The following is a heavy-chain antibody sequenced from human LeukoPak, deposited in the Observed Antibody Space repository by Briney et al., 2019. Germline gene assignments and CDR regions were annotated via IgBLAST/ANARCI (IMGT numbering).Heavy chain of an antibody. J-gene: IGHJ4*02. V-gene: IGHV1-2*02. CDR1: GYTFIDYF. Sequence: ASVKVSCKASGYTFIDYFIHWVRQAPGQGLEWMGWINPNAGDTNYAQKFQGRLTTARDTSIRKAYMELTRLRSGDTAIYFCAREGHGGSTSGPHDYWGQGTLVTVSS. CDR3: AREGHGGSTSGPHDY. CDR2: INPNAGDT. D-gene: IGHD2-2*01.